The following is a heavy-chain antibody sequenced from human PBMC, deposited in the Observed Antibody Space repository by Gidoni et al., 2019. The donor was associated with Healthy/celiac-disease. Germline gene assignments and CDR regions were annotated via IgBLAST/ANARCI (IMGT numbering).Heavy chain of an antibody. CDR1: GGSISSSSYY. J-gene: IGHJ6*03. Sequence: QLQLQESGPGLVKPSETLSLTCTVSGGSISSSSYYWGWTRQPPGKGLAWIGSIYYSGSTYYKPSLKSRVTISVDTSKNQFSLKLSSVTAADTAVYYCARLHYDILTGYYRPYYYYYMDVWGKGTTVTVSS. V-gene: IGHV4-39*01. CDR3: ARLHYDILTGYYRPYYYYYMDV. D-gene: IGHD3-9*01. CDR2: IYYSGST.